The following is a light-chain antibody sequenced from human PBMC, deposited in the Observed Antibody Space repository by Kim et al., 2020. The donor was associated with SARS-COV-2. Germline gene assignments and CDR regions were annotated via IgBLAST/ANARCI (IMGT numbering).Light chain of an antibody. CDR3: QSYDSSNWV. V-gene: IGLV6-57*02. CDR2: EDN. J-gene: IGLJ3*02. Sequence: GKTVTVSWTGSSGGIVSNSVQGYQQRQGSAPTTVIYEDNQRPSGFPDRFSGSIDSSSNSASLTISGLKTEDEADYYCQSYDSSNWVFGGGTQLTVL. CDR1: SGGIVSNS.